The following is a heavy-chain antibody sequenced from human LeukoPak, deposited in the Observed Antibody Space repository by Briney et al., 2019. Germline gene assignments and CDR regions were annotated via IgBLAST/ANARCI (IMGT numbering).Heavy chain of an antibody. CDR1: GFTFTTYT. CDR2: ISGSGGRT. Sequence: GGSLRLSCAASGFTFTTYTMTWVRQAPGKGLEWVSAISGSGGRTNYADSVKGRFNISRDNSKNTLYLEMDSLRAEDTAVYSCAKDKAPWASYSDYWGQGTLVTVSS. D-gene: IGHD1-26*01. J-gene: IGHJ4*02. V-gene: IGHV3-23*01. CDR3: AKDKAPWASYSDY.